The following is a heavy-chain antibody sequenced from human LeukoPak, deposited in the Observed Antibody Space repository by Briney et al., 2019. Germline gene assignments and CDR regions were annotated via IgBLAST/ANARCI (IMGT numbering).Heavy chain of an antibody. Sequence: GGSLRLSCAPSGSTFSSYWMSWVRQAPGKGLEWVANIKQDGSEKYYVDSVKGRFTISRDNAKNSLYLQMNSLRAEDTAVYYCARKAYGLDVWGKGTTVTVSS. CDR1: GSTFSSYW. CDR3: ARKAYGLDV. J-gene: IGHJ6*04. V-gene: IGHV3-7*03. CDR2: IKQDGSEK.